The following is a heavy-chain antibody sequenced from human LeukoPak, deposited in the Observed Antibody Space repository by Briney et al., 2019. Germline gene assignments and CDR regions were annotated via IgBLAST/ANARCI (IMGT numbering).Heavy chain of an antibody. J-gene: IGHJ5*02. V-gene: IGHV4-38-2*02. CDR1: GYSISSGYY. D-gene: IGHD6-13*01. Sequence: SETLSLTCTVSGYSISSGYYWGWIRQPPGKGLEWIGSIYHSGSTYYNPSLKSRVTISVDTSKNQFSLKLSSVTAADTAVYYCARRPAAGNWFDPWGQGTLVTVSS. CDR3: ARRPAAGNWFDP. CDR2: IYHSGST.